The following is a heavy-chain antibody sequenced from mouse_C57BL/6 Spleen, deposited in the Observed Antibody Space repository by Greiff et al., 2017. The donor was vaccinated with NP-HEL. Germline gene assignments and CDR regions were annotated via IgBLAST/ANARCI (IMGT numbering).Heavy chain of an antibody. CDR3: ARDGNWALDY. Sequence: EVKLMESEGGLVQPGSSMKLSCTASGFTFSDYYMAWVRQVPEKGLEWVANINYDGSSTYYLDSLKSRFIISRDNAKNILYLQMSSLKSEDTATYYCARDGNWALDYWGQGTTLTVSS. J-gene: IGHJ2*01. V-gene: IGHV5-16*01. D-gene: IGHD4-1*01. CDR2: INYDGSST. CDR1: GFTFSDYY.